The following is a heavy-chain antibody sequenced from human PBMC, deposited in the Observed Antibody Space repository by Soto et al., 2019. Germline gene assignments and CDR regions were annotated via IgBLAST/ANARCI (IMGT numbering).Heavy chain of an antibody. J-gene: IGHJ5*02. CDR1: GYTFTSYG. D-gene: IGHD3-16*02. Sequence: ASVKVSCKASGYTFTSYGISWVRQAPGQGLEWMGWISAYNGNTNYAQKLQGRVTMTTDTSTSTAYMELRSLRSDDTAVYYCARAGYYDYVWGSYRPDNWFDPWGQGTLVTVSS. V-gene: IGHV1-18*01. CDR2: ISAYNGNT. CDR3: ARAGYYDYVWGSYRPDNWFDP.